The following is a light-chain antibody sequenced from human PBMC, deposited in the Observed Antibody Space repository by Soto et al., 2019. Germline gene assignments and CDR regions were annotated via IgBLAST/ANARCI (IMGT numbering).Light chain of an antibody. V-gene: IGLV1-40*01. Sequence: QLVLTQPPSVSGAPGQRVTISCTGSSSNIGAGYDVHWYRQLPGTAPKLLIYGNSNRPSGVPDRFSGSKSGTSASLAITGLQAEDEADYYCQSYDSSLSGFYVFGTGTKLTVL. J-gene: IGLJ1*01. CDR3: QSYDSSLSGFYV. CDR2: GNS. CDR1: SSNIGAGYD.